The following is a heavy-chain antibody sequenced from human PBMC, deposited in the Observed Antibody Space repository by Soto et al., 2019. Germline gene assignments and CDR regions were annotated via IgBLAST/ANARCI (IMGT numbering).Heavy chain of an antibody. CDR3: ARLSGFGGYYYYYYMDV. CDR1: GGSISSSSYY. D-gene: IGHD3-10*01. Sequence: SETLSLTCTVSGGSISSSSYYWGWIRQPPGKGLEWIGSIYYSGSTYYNPSLKSRVTISVDTSKNQFSLKLSSVTAADTAVYYCARLSGFGGYYYYYYMDVWGKGTTVTVSS. J-gene: IGHJ6*03. CDR2: IYYSGST. V-gene: IGHV4-39*01.